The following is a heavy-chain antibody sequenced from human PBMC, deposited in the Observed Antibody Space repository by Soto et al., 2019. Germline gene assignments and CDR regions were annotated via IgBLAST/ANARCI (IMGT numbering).Heavy chain of an antibody. CDR2: ISWNSGSI. CDR1: GFTFDDYA. CDR3: AKVLQSTKTLADDAFDI. Sequence: EVQLVESGGGLVQPGRSLRLSCAASGFTFDDYAMHWVRQAPGKGLEWVSGISWNSGSIGYADSVKGRFTISRDNAKNSLYLQMNSLRAEDTALYYCAKVLQSTKTLADDAFDIWGQGTMVTVSS. J-gene: IGHJ3*02. V-gene: IGHV3-9*01.